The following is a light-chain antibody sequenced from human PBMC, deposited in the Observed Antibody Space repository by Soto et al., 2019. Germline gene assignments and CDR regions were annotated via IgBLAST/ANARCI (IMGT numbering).Light chain of an antibody. CDR2: EVR. Sequence: QSALTQPASVSGSPGQSITISCTGTSSDVGSYNYVSCYQQHPGKAPKLMIYEVRNRPSGASDRFSGSKSSNTAPLTIFGLQAEDEADYYCSSYSTRTTQVFGGGTKLTVL. J-gene: IGLJ2*01. CDR1: SSDVGSYNY. CDR3: SSYSTRTTQV. V-gene: IGLV2-14*01.